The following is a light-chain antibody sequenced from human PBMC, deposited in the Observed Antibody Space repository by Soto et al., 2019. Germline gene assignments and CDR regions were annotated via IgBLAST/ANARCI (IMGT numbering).Light chain of an antibody. CDR1: SSDVGTYDA. CDR3: CSYAGTSYV. J-gene: IGLJ1*01. Sequence: VLTQPASVSGSPGQSITISCTGTSSDVGTYDAVSWYQHHPGKVPRLMIYEVDKRPSGVSYRFSGSKSGNTASLTISWLQAEDEADYYCCSYAGTSYVFGSGTKVTV. V-gene: IGLV2-23*02. CDR2: EVD.